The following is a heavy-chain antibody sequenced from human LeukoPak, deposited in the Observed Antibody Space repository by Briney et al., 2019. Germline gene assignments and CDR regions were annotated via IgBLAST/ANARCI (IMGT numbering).Heavy chain of an antibody. Sequence: SQTLSLTCAISGDNVSSNSVTWNWIRQSPSRGLEWPGRTYYRSTWCNDYAVSVRGRITVNPDTSKNQFSLHLNSVTPEDTAVYYCARRLTQYDCFDPWGQGILVTVSS. J-gene: IGHJ5*02. CDR3: ARRLTQYDCFDP. V-gene: IGHV6-1*01. D-gene: IGHD2-2*01. CDR2: TYYRSTWCN. CDR1: GDNVSSNSVT.